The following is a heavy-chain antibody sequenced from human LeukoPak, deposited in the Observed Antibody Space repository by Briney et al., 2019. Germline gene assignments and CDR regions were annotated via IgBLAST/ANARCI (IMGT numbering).Heavy chain of an antibody. Sequence: KPGGSLRLSCAASGFSFSDSYMSWVRQAPGKGLEWISYINLSGNTMYYTDSVKGRFTISRDNAKNSLYLQMNSLRAEDTALYYCAKDGGYDILTGYWGGDYYYGMDVWGQGTTVTVSS. CDR3: AKDGGYDILTGYWGGDYYYGMDV. D-gene: IGHD3-9*01. V-gene: IGHV3-11*01. J-gene: IGHJ6*02. CDR1: GFSFSDSY. CDR2: INLSGNTM.